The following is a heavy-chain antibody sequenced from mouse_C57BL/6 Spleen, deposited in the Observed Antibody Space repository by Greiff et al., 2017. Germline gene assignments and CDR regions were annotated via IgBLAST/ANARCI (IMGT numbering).Heavy chain of an antibody. D-gene: IGHD3-2*02. CDR2: IDPSDSYT. CDR1: GYTFTSYW. CDR3: ARELRLQNYFDY. Sequence: VQLQQPGAELVMPGASVKLSCKASGYTFTSYWMHWVKQRPGQGLEWIGEIDPSDSYTNYNQKFKGKATLTVDKSSSTAYMQLSSLTSEDSAVYYCARELRLQNYFDYWGQGTTLTVSS. V-gene: IGHV1-69*01. J-gene: IGHJ2*01.